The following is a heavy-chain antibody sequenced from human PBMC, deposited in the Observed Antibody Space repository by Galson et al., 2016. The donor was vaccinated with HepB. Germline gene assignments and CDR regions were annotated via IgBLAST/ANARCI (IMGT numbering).Heavy chain of an antibody. J-gene: IGHJ5*02. Sequence: SLRLSCAASGFTFSYHAMSWVRQAPGKGLEWVSLISGSGDTTYDADAVRGRFTISRDNSRNTLSLQMDSLRAEDSAIYYCAKGNIVQVPAAPYAWGQGALVTVSS. CDR2: ISGSGDTT. D-gene: IGHD2-2*01. V-gene: IGHV3-23*01. CDR3: AKGNIVQVPAAPYA. CDR1: GFTFSYHA.